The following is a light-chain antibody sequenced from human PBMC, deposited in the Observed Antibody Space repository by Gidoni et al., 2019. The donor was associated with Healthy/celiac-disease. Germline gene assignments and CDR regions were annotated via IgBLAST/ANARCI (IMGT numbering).Light chain of an antibody. CDR3: AAWDDSLNGYV. Sequence: QSVRTQPPSVSEAPRQRVTIACSGSSSNIGNNAVNWYQQLPGKAPKLLIYYDDLLPSGVSDRFSGSQSGTSASLAISGLQSEDEADYYCAAWDDSLNGYVFGTGTKVTVL. J-gene: IGLJ1*01. CDR1: SSNIGNNA. CDR2: YDD. V-gene: IGLV1-36*01.